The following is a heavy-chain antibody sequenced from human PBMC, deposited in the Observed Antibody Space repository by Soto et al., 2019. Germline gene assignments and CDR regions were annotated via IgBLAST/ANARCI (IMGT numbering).Heavy chain of an antibody. V-gene: IGHV4-30-2*01. CDR1: GGSISGTTYC. CDR2: IYYSGNT. D-gene: IGHD2-15*01. CDR3: ARTLCSGGSCYSPGGDAFDI. Sequence: SETLSLTWAVSGGSISGTTYCWSCIRQPPGKGLEWIGYIYYSGNTYYNPSLKSRVTISVDTSKNQFSLKLSSVTAVDTAVYYCARTLCSGGSCYSPGGDAFDIWGQGTMVTVSS. J-gene: IGHJ3*02.